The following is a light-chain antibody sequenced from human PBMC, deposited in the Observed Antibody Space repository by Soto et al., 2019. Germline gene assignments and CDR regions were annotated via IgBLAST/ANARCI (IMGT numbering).Light chain of an antibody. V-gene: IGLV1-47*01. CDR1: NSNIGSKY. CDR3: AAWDNSLVGGPA. Sequence: QSVLTQPPSASGIPGQRVTISCSGSNSNIGSKYVYWYQQLPGTAPKLLLYRNNQRPSGVPDRFSGSKSGTSASLAISGLRSEDEADYYCAAWDNSLVGGPAFGGGTKVTVL. J-gene: IGLJ2*01. CDR2: RNN.